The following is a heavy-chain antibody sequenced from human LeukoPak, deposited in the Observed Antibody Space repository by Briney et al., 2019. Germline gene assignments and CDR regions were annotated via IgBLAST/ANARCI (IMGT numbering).Heavy chain of an antibody. CDR2: ISFDGSNK. V-gene: IGHV3-30*18. CDR1: GFTFSSYG. D-gene: IGHD5-12*01. Sequence: GGSLRPSCAASGFTFSSYGMHWVRQAPGKGLEWVAVISFDGSNKYYADSVKGRFTISRDNSKNTLYLQMNSLRAEDTAVYYCAKDRGHIVATFAFDYWGQGTLVTVSS. CDR3: AKDRGHIVATFAFDY. J-gene: IGHJ4*02.